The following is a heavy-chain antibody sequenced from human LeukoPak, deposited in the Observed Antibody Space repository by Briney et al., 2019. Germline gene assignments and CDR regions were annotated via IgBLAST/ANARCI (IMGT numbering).Heavy chain of an antibody. V-gene: IGHV3-33*01. J-gene: IGHJ4*02. D-gene: IGHD6-19*01. CDR1: GFTFSSYG. Sequence: PGGSLRLSCAASGFTFSSYGMHWVRQAPGKGLEWVAVIWYGGSNKYYADSVKGRFTISRDNSKNTLYLQMNSLRAEDTAVYYCARGIAVAGTDYWGQGTLVTVSS. CDR3: ARGIAVAGTDY. CDR2: IWYGGSNK.